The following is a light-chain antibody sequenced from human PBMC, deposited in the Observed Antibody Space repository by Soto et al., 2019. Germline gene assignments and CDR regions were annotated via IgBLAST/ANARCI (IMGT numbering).Light chain of an antibody. J-gene: IGKJ4*01. Sequence: IRMTQSPSSLSASTGDRVTITSRASQGISSYLAWYQQKPGKAPKLLIYAASTLQSGVPSRFSGSGSGTDFTLTISCLQSEDFATYYCQQYYSYPPTFGGGTKVYIK. CDR3: QQYYSYPPT. V-gene: IGKV1-8*01. CDR2: AAS. CDR1: QGISSY.